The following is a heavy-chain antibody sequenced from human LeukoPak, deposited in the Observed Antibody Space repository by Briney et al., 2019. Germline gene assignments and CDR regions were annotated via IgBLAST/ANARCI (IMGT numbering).Heavy chain of an antibody. CDR1: GYTFTGYY. CDR2: INPNSGGT. D-gene: IGHD2-2*01. Sequence: ASVKVSCKASGYTFTGYYMHWVRQAPGQGLEWMGWINPNSGGTNYAQKFQGWVTMTRDTSISTAYMELSRLRSDDTAVYYCAREIVYCSSTSCYRHYYYYYMDVWGKGTTVTVSS. CDR3: AREIVYCSSTSCYRHYYYYYMDV. J-gene: IGHJ6*03. V-gene: IGHV1-2*04.